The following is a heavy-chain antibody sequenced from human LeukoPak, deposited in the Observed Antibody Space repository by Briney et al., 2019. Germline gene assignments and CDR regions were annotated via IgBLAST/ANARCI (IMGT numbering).Heavy chain of an antibody. CDR1: GFTVSSNY. V-gene: IGHV3-53*01. Sequence: GGSLRLSCAASGFTVSSNYMNWARQAPGKGLEWVSVIYSGGSTFYADSVEGRFTISRDNSNNTLYLQMNSLRAEDTAMYYCAREYYDNSGGEDAFDIWGPGTMVTVSS. D-gene: IGHD3-22*01. CDR3: AREYYDNSGGEDAFDI. CDR2: IYSGGST. J-gene: IGHJ3*02.